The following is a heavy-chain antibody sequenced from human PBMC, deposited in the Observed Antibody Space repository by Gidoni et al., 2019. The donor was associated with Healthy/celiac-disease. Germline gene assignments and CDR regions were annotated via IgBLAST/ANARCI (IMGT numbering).Heavy chain of an antibody. CDR3: ARQGPYCSGGSCDGPTPH. CDR2: SSPGDSDT. V-gene: IGHV5-51*01. CDR1: GYSFTTYC. Sequence: ELQLVQSGAEVKKPGASPQISCQGSGYSFTTYCLGWVRQMPGKGLEWMGISSPGDSDTRYSPSFQGQVTISADKSISTAYRQWSSLKASDTAMYYCARQGPYCSGGSCDGPTPHWGQGTLVTVSS. D-gene: IGHD2-15*01. J-gene: IGHJ4*02.